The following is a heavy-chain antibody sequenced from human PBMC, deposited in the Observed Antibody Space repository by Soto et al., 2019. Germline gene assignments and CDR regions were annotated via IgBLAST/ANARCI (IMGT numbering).Heavy chain of an antibody. D-gene: IGHD5-18*01. V-gene: IGHV3-13*01. Sequence: GGSLRLSCAASGFTFSFCAMSWVRQATGKGLEWVSAIGTAGDTYYPGSVKGRFTISRENAKDSLYLQMNSLRAGDTAVYYCAREGWIQPDYYGMDVWGQGTTVTVSS. CDR1: GFTFSFCA. CDR3: AREGWIQPDYYGMDV. CDR2: IGTAGDT. J-gene: IGHJ6*02.